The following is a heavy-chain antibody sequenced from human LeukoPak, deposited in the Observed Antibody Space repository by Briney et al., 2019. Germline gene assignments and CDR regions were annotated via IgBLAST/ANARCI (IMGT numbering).Heavy chain of an antibody. V-gene: IGHV4-59*01. D-gene: IGHD5-18*01. J-gene: IGHJ4*02. CDR3: ARAKDTAMVIDY. Sequence: SETLSLTCTVSGGSIGSYYWSWIRQPPGKGLEWIGYIYYSGSTNYNPSLKSRVTISVDTSKNQFSLKLSSVTAADTAVYYCARAKDTAMVIDYWGQGTLVTVSS. CDR1: GGSIGSYY. CDR2: IYYSGST.